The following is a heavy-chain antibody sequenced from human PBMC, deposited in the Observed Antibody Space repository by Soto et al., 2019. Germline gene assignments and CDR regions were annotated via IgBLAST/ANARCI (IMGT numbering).Heavy chain of an antibody. CDR2: IYYSGST. D-gene: IGHD3-3*01. V-gene: IGHV4-59*01. CDR1: GGSISSYY. J-gene: IGHJ6*02. Sequence: SETLSLTCTVSGGSISSYYWSWIRQPPGKGLEWIGYIYYSGSTNYNPSLKSRVTISVDTSKNQFSLKLSSVTAADTAVYYCARLHYYDFWSGSLGGYYYYGMDVWGQGTTVTVSS. CDR3: ARLHYYDFWSGSLGGYYYYGMDV.